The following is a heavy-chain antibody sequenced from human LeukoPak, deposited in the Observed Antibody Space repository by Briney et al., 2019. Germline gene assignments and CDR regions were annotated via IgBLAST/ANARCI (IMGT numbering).Heavy chain of an antibody. V-gene: IGHV3-20*01. CDR2: INWNGGST. J-gene: IGHJ4*02. CDR3: ARDNKEQQSFDY. Sequence: GGSLRLSCAASGFTYDDYGMSWVRQAPGKGLEWVSGINWNGGSTGYADSVKGRYTISRDNAKNSLYLQMNSLRAEDTALYHCARDNKEQQSFDYWGQGTLVTFSS. D-gene: IGHD6-13*01. CDR1: GFTYDDYG.